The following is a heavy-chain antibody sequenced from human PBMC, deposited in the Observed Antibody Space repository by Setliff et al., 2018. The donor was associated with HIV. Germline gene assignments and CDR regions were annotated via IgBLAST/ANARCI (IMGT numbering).Heavy chain of an antibody. D-gene: IGHD3-10*02. CDR3: ARGQLDLRAPMFYYMDV. J-gene: IGHJ6*03. CDR2: ISYSGTT. Sequence: NPSETLSLTCGVYGGSLSNHKWTWVRQAPGKGLEWIGDISYSGTTKYNPSLRSRLRVSLDTSRNQFSLRMTSVTAADAAVYYCARGQLDLRAPMFYYMDVWGKGTSVTVSS. V-gene: IGHV4-34*01. CDR1: GGSLSNHK.